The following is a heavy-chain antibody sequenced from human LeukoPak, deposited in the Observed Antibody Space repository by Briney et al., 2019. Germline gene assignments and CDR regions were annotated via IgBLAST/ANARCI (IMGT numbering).Heavy chain of an antibody. J-gene: IGHJ4*02. Sequence: GGSLRLSCAASGFTFSTYTMNWVRQAPGKGLVWVSRINSDGSITVYADSVKGRFTISRDNAKNTLYLQMNSLRAEDSAVYYCVRDISGPGDYWGQGTLVTVSS. V-gene: IGHV3-74*01. CDR3: VRDISGPGDY. CDR1: GFTFSTYT. D-gene: IGHD3-10*01. CDR2: INSDGSIT.